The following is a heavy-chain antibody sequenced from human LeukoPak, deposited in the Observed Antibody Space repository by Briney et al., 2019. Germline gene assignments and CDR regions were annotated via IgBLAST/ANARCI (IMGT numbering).Heavy chain of an antibody. CDR1: GGTFSSYA. J-gene: IGHJ6*02. Sequence: SVKVSCKASGGTFSSYAISWVRQAPGQGLEWMGGIIPIFGTANYAQKFQGRVTITADESTSTAYMELSSLRSEDTAVYYCASPDIVATINYYGMGVWGQGTTVTVSS. CDR2: IIPIFGTA. V-gene: IGHV1-69*01. CDR3: ASPDIVATINYYGMGV. D-gene: IGHD5-12*01.